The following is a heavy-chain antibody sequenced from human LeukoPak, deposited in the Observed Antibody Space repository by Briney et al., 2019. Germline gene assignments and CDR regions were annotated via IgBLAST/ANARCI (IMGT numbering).Heavy chain of an antibody. CDR1: GGSFSGYY. CDR3: ARRAREIPGGFDY. J-gene: IGHJ4*01. V-gene: IGHV4-34*01. Sequence: SETLSLTCAVYGGSFSGYYWSWIRQPPGKGLEWIGEINHSGSTNYNPSLKSRVTISVDTSKNQFSLKLSSVTAADTAVYYCARRAREIPGGFDYWGQGTMVTVSS. CDR2: INHSGST. D-gene: IGHD3-10*01.